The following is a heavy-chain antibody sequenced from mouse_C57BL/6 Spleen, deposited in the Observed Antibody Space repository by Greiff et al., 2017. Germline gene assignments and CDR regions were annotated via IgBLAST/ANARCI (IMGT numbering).Heavy chain of an antibody. D-gene: IGHD2-2*01. V-gene: IGHV5-17*01. J-gene: IGHJ3*01. CDR2: ISSGSSTI. Sequence: EVKLVESGGGLVKPGGSLKLSCAASGFTFSDYGMHWVRQAPEKGLEWVAYISSGSSTIYYADTVKGRFTISRDNAKNTLFLQMTSLRSEDTAMYYCARGYLAYWGQGTLVTVSA. CDR1: GFTFSDYG. CDR3: ARGYLAY.